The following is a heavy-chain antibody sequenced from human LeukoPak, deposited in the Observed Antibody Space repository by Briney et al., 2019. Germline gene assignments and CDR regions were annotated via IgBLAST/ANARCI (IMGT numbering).Heavy chain of an antibody. V-gene: IGHV4-39*01. J-gene: IGHJ4*02. Sequence: SETLSLTCTVSGGSISSSSYYWGWIRQPPGKGLEWIGSIYYSGSTYYNPSLKSRVTISVDTSKNQFSLKLSSVTAADTAAYYCARHPPDPALVDYWGQGTLVTVSS. CDR2: IYYSGST. CDR3: ARHPPDPALVDY. D-gene: IGHD1-14*01. CDR1: GGSISSSSYY.